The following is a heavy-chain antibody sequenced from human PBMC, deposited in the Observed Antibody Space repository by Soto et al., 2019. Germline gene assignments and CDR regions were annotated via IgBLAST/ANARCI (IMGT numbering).Heavy chain of an antibody. D-gene: IGHD3-3*01. CDR1: GYTFTGYY. CDR3: ARIGVSGFNFDY. J-gene: IGHJ4*02. CDR2: INPNSGGT. V-gene: IGHV1-2*02. Sequence: ASVKVSCKASGYTFTGYYMHWLRQAPGQGLEWMGWINPNSGGTNYAQKFQGRVTMTRDTSISTAYMELSRLRSDDTAVYYCARIGVSGFNFDYWGQGTLVTVSS.